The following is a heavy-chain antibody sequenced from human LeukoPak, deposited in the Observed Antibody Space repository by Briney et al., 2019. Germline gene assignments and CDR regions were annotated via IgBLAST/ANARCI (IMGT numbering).Heavy chain of an antibody. J-gene: IGHJ4*02. CDR3: ARGSDEVLTGYHSPFDS. D-gene: IGHD3-9*01. CDR2: IYYTGST. Sequence: SETLSLTCSVSGGSVSSGSYYWTWLRQPPGKGLEWIGYIYYTGSTNYDPSLESRVTISLDTSKNQFSLKVNSVTAADTAVYYCARGSDEVLTGYHSPFDSWGQGTLVTVSS. CDR1: GGSVSSGSYY. V-gene: IGHV4-61*01.